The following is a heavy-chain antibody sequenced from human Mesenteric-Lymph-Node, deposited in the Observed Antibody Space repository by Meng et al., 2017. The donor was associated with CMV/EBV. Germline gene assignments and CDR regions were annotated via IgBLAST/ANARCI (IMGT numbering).Heavy chain of an antibody. CDR2: VYIYYSGST. Sequence: SETLSLTCTVSGVSVSSDSYYWSWIRQTPGKGLEWIGYVYIYYSGSTNYNPSLKSRVTISLDTSKNEFSLRLSSVTAADTAVYYCARDHGEIAHEAFDIWGQGTMVTVSS. J-gene: IGHJ3*02. V-gene: IGHV4-61*01. CDR1: GVSVSSDSYY. CDR3: ARDHGEIAHEAFDI. D-gene: IGHD4-17*01.